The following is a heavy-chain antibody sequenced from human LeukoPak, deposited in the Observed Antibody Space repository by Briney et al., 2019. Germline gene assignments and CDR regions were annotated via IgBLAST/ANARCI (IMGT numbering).Heavy chain of an antibody. J-gene: IGHJ4*02. Sequence: SETLSLTCTVSGYSISSGYYWSWIRQPAGKGLEWIGRIYTSGSTNYNPSLKSRVTMSVDTSKNQFSLKLSSVTAADTAVYYCARVQAGAADYWGQGTLVTVSS. CDR1: GYSISSGYY. V-gene: IGHV4-4*07. CDR3: ARVQAGAADY. CDR2: IYTSGST.